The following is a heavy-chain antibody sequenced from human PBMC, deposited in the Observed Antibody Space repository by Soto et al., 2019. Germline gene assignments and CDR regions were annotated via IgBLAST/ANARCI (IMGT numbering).Heavy chain of an antibody. D-gene: IGHD3-22*01. CDR2: IWYDGSNK. CDR1: GFTFSSYG. Sequence: SLRLSCAASGFTFSSYGMHWVRQAPGKGLEWVAVIWYDGSNKYYADSVKGRFTISRDNSKNTLYLQMNSLRAEDTAVYYCARETYYYDSSGYYWPPEYFDYWGQGTLVTVSS. V-gene: IGHV3-33*01. CDR3: ARETYYYDSSGYYWPPEYFDY. J-gene: IGHJ4*02.